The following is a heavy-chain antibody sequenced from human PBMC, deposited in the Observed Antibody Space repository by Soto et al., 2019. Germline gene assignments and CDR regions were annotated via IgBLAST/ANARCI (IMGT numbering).Heavy chain of an antibody. CDR3: ATPQDYDDCLDS. CDR1: GDSITSNSYF. Sequence: AETLSLTCTVSGDSITSNSYFWAWIRQPPGKGLEWIGYIYYSGSTYYNPSLKSRVTLTRDTPGNTAYLELNSLISEDTAVYYCATPQDYDDCLDSWGQGTLVTVS. D-gene: IGHD3-22*01. V-gene: IGHV4-39*01. CDR2: IYYSGST. J-gene: IGHJ4*02.